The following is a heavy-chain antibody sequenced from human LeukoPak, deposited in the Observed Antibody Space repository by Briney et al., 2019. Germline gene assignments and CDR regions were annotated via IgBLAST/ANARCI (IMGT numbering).Heavy chain of an antibody. V-gene: IGHV3-30-3*01. J-gene: IGHJ4*02. D-gene: IGHD1-26*01. CDR2: ISYDGSNK. CDR3: ARGPYSGKPIGY. Sequence: PGGSLRLSCAASGFTFSSYAMHWVRQAPGKGLEWVAVISYDGSNKYYADSVKGRFTISRDNSKNTLYLQMSSLRAEDTAVYYCARGPYSGKPIGYWGQGTLVTVSS. CDR1: GFTFSSYA.